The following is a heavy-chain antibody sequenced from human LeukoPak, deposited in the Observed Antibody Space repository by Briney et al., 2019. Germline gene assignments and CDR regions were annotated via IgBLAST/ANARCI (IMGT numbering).Heavy chain of an antibody. J-gene: IGHJ4*02. Sequence: PSETLSLTCTVSGASISGYYWVWMRQPAGKGLEWIGRINPSGSTNYNPSLKSRVTMSVDTSKNHFSLKLSSVTAADTAVYYCAIFSRGELLRTDYWGQGTLVTVSS. CDR3: AIFSRGELLRTDY. CDR2: INPSGST. CDR1: GASISGYY. V-gene: IGHV4-4*07. D-gene: IGHD1-26*01.